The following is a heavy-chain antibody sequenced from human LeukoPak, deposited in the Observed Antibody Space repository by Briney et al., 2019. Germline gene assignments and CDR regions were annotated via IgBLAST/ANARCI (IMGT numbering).Heavy chain of an antibody. J-gene: IGHJ4*02. Sequence: SHTLSLTCAISGDSVSSNSAAWNWIRQSPSRGLEWLGRTYYRSKWYNDYAVSVKSRITINPDTSKNQFSLQLNSVTPEDTAVYYCAREYYDILTGYQYERRSDYWGQGTLVTVSS. CDR2: TYYRSKWYN. CDR1: GDSVSSNSAA. V-gene: IGHV6-1*01. D-gene: IGHD3-9*01. CDR3: AREYYDILTGYQYERRSDY.